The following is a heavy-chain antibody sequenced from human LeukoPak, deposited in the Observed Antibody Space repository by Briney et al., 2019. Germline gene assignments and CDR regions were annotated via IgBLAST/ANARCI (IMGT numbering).Heavy chain of an antibody. J-gene: IGHJ5*02. CDR3: AKDPLMSMPAT. CDR2: IRSDGSTK. CDR1: GFTFSTYG. D-gene: IGHD2-2*01. Sequence: GGSLRLSCAASGFTFSTYGMHWVRQAPGKGLEWVAFIRSDGSTKYFADSVKGRFTISRDNSKNTLYLQMNSLRAEDTAVYYCAKDPLMSMPATWGQGTLVTVSS. V-gene: IGHV3-30*02.